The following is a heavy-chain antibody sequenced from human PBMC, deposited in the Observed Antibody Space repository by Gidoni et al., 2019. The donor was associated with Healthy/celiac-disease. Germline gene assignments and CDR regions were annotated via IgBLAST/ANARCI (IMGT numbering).Heavy chain of an antibody. CDR1: GGSISSSCYY. D-gene: IGHD5-12*01. J-gene: IGHJ4*02. CDR3: ARGRVVATFDY. Sequence: QLQLQESGPGLVKPSETLSLTCTVSGGSISSSCYYLGWIRQPPGKGLEWIGSFYYSGSTYYNPSLKSRVTISVDTSKNQFSLKRSSVTAADTAVYYCARGRVVATFDYWGQGTLVTVSS. V-gene: IGHV4-39*07. CDR2: FYYSGST.